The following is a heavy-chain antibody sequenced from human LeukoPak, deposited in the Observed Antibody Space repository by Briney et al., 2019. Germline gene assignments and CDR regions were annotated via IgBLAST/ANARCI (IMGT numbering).Heavy chain of an antibody. D-gene: IGHD3-10*01. Sequence: GGSLRLSCAASGFTFSSYAMSWVRQAPGKGLEWVSAISGSGGSTYYADSVKGRFTISRDNSKNTLYLQMNSLRAEDTAVYYCAKYDRSGSYYNDDAFDIWGQGTMVTVFS. CDR1: GFTFSSYA. CDR2: ISGSGGST. J-gene: IGHJ3*02. CDR3: AKYDRSGSYYNDDAFDI. V-gene: IGHV3-23*01.